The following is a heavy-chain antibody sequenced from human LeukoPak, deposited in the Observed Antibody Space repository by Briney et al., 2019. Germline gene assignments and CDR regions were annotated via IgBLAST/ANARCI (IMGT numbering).Heavy chain of an antibody. J-gene: IGHJ5*02. V-gene: IGHV4-34*01. CDR1: GGSFSGYY. D-gene: IGHD3-10*01. CDR2: INHSGST. CDR3: ARGGLLWFGETQNWFDP. Sequence: SETLSLTCAVYGGSFSGYYWSWLRQPPGKGLEWIGEINHSGSTNYNPSLKSRVTISVDTSKNQFSLKLSSVTAADTAVYYCARGGLLWFGETQNWFDPWGQGTLVTVSS.